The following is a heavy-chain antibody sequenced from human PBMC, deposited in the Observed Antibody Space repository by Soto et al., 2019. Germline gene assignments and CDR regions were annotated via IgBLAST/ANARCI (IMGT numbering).Heavy chain of an antibody. CDR2: ISAYNGNT. J-gene: IGHJ4*02. V-gene: IGHV1-18*01. CDR1: GYTFTSYG. CDR3: ARDSSSDFWSGYYTGPNDY. Sequence: GASVKVSCKASGYTFTSYGISWVRQAPGQGLEWMGWISAYNGNTNYAQKLQGRVTMTTDTSTSTAYMELRSLRSDDTAVYYCARDSSSDFWSGYYTGPNDYWGQGTLVTVSS. D-gene: IGHD3-3*01.